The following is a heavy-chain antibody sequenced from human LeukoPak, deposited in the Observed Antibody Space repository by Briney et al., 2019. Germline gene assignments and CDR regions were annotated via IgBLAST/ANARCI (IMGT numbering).Heavy chain of an antibody. Sequence: GGSLRLSCAASGFTFSGHEMNWIRQTPGKGLEWLPYISTTGSTIYYADSVKGRFTISRDNAKNSLCLQMNSLRAEDTAIYYCARADPYGDSTPDYWGQGTPVTVSS. CDR1: GFTFSGHE. V-gene: IGHV3-48*03. CDR3: ARADPYGDSTPDY. CDR2: ISTTGSTI. J-gene: IGHJ4*02. D-gene: IGHD4-17*01.